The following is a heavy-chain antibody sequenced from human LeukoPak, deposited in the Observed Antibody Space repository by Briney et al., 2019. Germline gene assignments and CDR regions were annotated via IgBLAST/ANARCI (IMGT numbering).Heavy chain of an antibody. CDR1: GYTFTGYY. J-gene: IGHJ5*02. Sequence: ASVTVSCKASGYTFTGYYMHWVRQAPGQGLEWMGWINPNSGGTNYAKKFQGRVTMTRDTSISTAYMELSRLRSDDTAVYYCARDWNDWFDPWGQGTLVTVSS. V-gene: IGHV1-2*02. CDR2: INPNSGGT. D-gene: IGHD1-1*01. CDR3: ARDWNDWFDP.